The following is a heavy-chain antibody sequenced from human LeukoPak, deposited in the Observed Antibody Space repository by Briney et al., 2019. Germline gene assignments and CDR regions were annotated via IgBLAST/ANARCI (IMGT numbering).Heavy chain of an antibody. V-gene: IGHV1-46*01. CDR1: GYTFTSYY. CDR3: ARDGIAARLFGY. Sequence: ASVKVSCKASGYTFTSYYMHWVRQAPGQGLEWMGIINPSGGSTSYAQKFQGRVTMTRDMSTSTVYMELSSLRSEDTAVYYCARDGIAARLFGYWGQGTLVTVSS. CDR2: INPSGGST. J-gene: IGHJ4*02. D-gene: IGHD6-6*01.